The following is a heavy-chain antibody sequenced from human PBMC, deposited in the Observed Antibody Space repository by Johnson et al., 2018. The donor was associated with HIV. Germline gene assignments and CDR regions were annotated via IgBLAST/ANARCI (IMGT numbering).Heavy chain of an antibody. D-gene: IGHD2-15*01. V-gene: IGHV3-30*03. Sequence: QVQLVESGGGLVQPGGSLRLSCAASGFTFSSYWMHWVRQAPGKGLEWVAVISYDGSNKYYADSVKGRFTISRDNYKNSLYLQMNSLRAEDTAVYYCARDTYCSGGSCYSNAFDIWGQGTMVTVSS. CDR2: ISYDGSNK. J-gene: IGHJ3*02. CDR1: GFTFSSYW. CDR3: ARDTYCSGGSCYSNAFDI.